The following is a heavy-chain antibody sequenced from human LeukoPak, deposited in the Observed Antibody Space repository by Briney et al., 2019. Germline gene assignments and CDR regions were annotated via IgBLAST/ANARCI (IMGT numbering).Heavy chain of an antibody. D-gene: IGHD3-10*01. V-gene: IGHV3-30-3*01. CDR3: ARGRQDTIIHSGAFDI. Sequence: GGSLRLSCAASGFTFSNYFMHWVRQAPGKGLEWVADIANDGSHTFYVESVKGRFTISRDNSKNTLYLQMNSLRVEDTAVYFRARGRQDTIIHSGAFDIWGQGTMVTVSS. J-gene: IGHJ3*02. CDR1: GFTFSNYF. CDR2: IANDGSHT.